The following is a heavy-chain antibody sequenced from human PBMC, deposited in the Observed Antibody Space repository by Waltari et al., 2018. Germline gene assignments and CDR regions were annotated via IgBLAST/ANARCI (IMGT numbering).Heavy chain of an antibody. Sequence: EVQLVESGGGLVQPGGSLRLSCAASGFTFSVHYMDWVRQAPGKGEGMVGLIRKKDNVYSTEYVPSGKCRFTISRDDSKSSLYLQMNSLKSEDTAVYYCVRIRLGPTTRIFDSWGQGTLVTVSS. V-gene: IGHV3-72*01. CDR1: GFTFSVHY. D-gene: IGHD1-26*01. CDR2: IRKKDNVYST. J-gene: IGHJ4*02. CDR3: VRIRLGPTTRIFDS.